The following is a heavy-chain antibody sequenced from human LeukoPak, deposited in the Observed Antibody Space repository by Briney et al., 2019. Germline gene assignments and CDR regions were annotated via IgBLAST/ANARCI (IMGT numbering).Heavy chain of an antibody. CDR3: ARLLGYCSSTSCYT. J-gene: IGHJ4*02. CDR2: INQDGSEK. CDR1: GFTFSSYW. D-gene: IGHD2-2*02. Sequence: PGGSLRLSCAASGFTFSSYWMSWVRQAPGKGLEWVAHINQDGSEKYYVDSVKGRFTISRDNAKNSLYLQMNSLRAEDTAVYYCARLLGYCSSTSCYTWGQGTLVTVSS. V-gene: IGHV3-7*01.